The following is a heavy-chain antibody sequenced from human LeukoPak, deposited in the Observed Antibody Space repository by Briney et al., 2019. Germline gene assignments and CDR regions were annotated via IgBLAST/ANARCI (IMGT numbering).Heavy chain of an antibody. Sequence: AGSLRLSCAASGFTFSSYNMNWVRQAPGKGLEWVSYISSSSSTIYYADSVKGRFTISRDNAKNSLYLQMNSLRAEDTAVYYCARDSDGDYVDAFDIWGQGTMVTVSS. D-gene: IGHD4-17*01. CDR1: GFTFSSYN. V-gene: IGHV3-48*01. CDR2: ISSSSSTI. J-gene: IGHJ3*02. CDR3: ARDSDGDYVDAFDI.